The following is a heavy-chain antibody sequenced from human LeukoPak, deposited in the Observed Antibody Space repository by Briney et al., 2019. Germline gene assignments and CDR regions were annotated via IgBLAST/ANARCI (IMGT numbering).Heavy chain of an antibody. CDR1: GFTFSSYG. CDR3: ARDGEGYCSGGSCYHEYFQH. J-gene: IGHJ1*01. V-gene: IGHV3-33*01. D-gene: IGHD2-15*01. CDR2: IWYDGSNK. Sequence: PGGSLRLSCAASGFTFSSYGMHWVRQAPGKGLEWVAVIWYDGSNKYYADSVKGRFTISRDNSKNTLYLQMNSLRAEDTAVYYRARDGEGYCSGGSCYHEYFQHWGQGTLVTVSS.